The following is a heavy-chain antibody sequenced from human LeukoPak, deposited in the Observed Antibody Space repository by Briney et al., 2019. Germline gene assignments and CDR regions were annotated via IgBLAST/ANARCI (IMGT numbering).Heavy chain of an antibody. V-gene: IGHV3-30*03. J-gene: IGHJ4*02. CDR2: ISYDGSNK. Sequence: PGGSLRLSCAASGFTFSTYGMHWVRQAPCKGLEWVAVISYDGSNKYYADSVKGRFTISRDNAKNSLYLQMNSLRAEDTAVYYCVGQQLVRLPFDYWGQGTLVTVSS. D-gene: IGHD6-13*01. CDR1: GFTFSTYG. CDR3: VGQQLVRLPFDY.